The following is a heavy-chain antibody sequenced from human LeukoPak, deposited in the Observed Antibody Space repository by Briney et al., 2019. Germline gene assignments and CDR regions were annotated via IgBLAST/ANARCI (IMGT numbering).Heavy chain of an antibody. CDR1: GYTFTSYG. J-gene: IGHJ4*02. Sequence: ASVTVSCKASGYTFTSYGISWVRQAPGQGLEWMGWISAYNGNTNYAQKLQGRVTMTTDTSTSTAYMELRSLRSDDTAVYYCARDRFPRPYCGGDCYGLNYWGQGTLVTISS. V-gene: IGHV1-18*01. CDR2: ISAYNGNT. D-gene: IGHD2-21*02. CDR3: ARDRFPRPYCGGDCYGLNY.